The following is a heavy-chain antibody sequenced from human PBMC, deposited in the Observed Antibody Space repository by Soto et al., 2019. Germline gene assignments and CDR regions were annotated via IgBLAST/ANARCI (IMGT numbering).Heavy chain of an antibody. CDR3: AIDYGDYHYGLDA. CDR1: GAAFTTYG. J-gene: IGHJ6*02. CDR2: IIPISGTT. V-gene: IGHV1-69*06. D-gene: IGHD4-17*01. Sequence: SSVKVSCKASGAAFTTYGFSWVRQAPGQGLEWMGGIIPISGTTNYAQKFQGRVTISADRSASTGYMELSSLRSVDTAVYYCAIDYGDYHYGLDAWGQGTTVTVSS.